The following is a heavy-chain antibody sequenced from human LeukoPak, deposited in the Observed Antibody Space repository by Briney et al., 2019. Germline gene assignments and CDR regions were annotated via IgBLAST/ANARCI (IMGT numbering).Heavy chain of an antibody. J-gene: IGHJ6*02. CDR3: AREQGSTPSLYYYYGMDV. CDR1: GYTFTSYG. D-gene: IGHD2-2*01. V-gene: IGHV1-18*01. Sequence: ASVKVSCKASGYTFTSYGISWVRQAPGQGLEWMGWISAYNGNTNYAQKLQGRVTMATDTSTSTAYMELRSLRSDDTAVYYCAREQGSTPSLYYYYGMDVWGQGTTVTVSS. CDR2: ISAYNGNT.